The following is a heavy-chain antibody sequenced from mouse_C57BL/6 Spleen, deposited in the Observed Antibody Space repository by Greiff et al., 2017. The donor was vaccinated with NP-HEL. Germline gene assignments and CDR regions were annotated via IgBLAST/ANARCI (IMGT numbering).Heavy chain of an antibody. CDR2: ISSGSSTI. V-gene: IGHV5-17*01. J-gene: IGHJ2*01. CDR1: GFTFSDYG. Sequence: EVKVVESGGGLVKPGGSLKLSCAASGFTFSDYGMHWVRQAPEKGLEWVAYISSGSSTIYYAATVKGRFTISRDNAKNPLFLQMTSLRSEDTAMYYCAIHRISFDYWGQGTTLTVSS. CDR3: AIHRISFDY. D-gene: IGHD2-14*01.